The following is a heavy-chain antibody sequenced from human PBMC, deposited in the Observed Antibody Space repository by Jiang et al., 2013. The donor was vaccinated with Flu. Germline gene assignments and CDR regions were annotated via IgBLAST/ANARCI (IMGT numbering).Heavy chain of an antibody. CDR3: ARTRLDYYDSSGYYSSGVDY. D-gene: IGHD3-22*01. V-gene: IGHV2-5*01. J-gene: IGHJ4*02. Sequence: KPTQTLTLTCTFSGFSLSTSEEAVGWIRQPPGKALEWLALIYWHDEKHYSPSLKTRLTISKDTSKNQVVLTMTNMDPVDTATYYCARTRLDYYDSSGYYSSGVDYWGQGTLVTVSS. CDR2: IYWHDEK. CDR1: GFSLSTSEEA.